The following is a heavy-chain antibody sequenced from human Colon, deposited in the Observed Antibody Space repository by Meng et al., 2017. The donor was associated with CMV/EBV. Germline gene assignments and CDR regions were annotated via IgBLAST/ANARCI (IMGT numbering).Heavy chain of an antibody. J-gene: IGHJ4*01. Sequence: VQLQQWGAGLLKPSATLSLTCAVYGESFSGYYWTWIRQPPGRGLEWIGESYYTGSTNYSPSLKSRVTISLDTSKNQFSLKLNSVTAADTAVYYCARATKSSCWEVLDYWGHGTLVTVSS. CDR2: SYYTGST. CDR1: GESFSGYY. V-gene: IGHV4-34*01. CDR3: ARATKSSCWEVLDY. D-gene: IGHD2-2*01.